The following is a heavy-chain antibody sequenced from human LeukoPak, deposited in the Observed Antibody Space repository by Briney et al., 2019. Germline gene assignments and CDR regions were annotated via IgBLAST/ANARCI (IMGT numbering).Heavy chain of an antibody. CDR1: GGSSSSYY. D-gene: IGHD6-13*01. Sequence: SETLSLTCTVSGGSSSSYYWSWIRQPPGKGLEWIGYIYYSGSTNYNPSLKSRVTISVDTSKNQFSLKLSSVTAADTAVYYCARLQQPGYYYYYMDVWGKGTTVTVSS. V-gene: IGHV4-59*01. CDR2: IYYSGST. CDR3: ARLQQPGYYYYYMDV. J-gene: IGHJ6*03.